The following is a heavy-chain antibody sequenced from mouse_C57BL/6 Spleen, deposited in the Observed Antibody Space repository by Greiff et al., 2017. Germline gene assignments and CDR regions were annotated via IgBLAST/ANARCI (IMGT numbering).Heavy chain of an antibody. CDR2: INPSSGYT. J-gene: IGHJ2*01. V-gene: IGHV1-4*01. CDR3: AREELGYYFDY. D-gene: IGHD4-1*01. CDR1: GYTFTSYT. Sequence: VQLQESGAELARPGASVKMSCKASGYTFTSYTMHWVKQRPGQGLEWIGYINPSSGYTKYNQKFKDKATLTADKSSSTAYMQLSSLTSEDSAVYYCAREELGYYFDYWGQGTTLTVSS.